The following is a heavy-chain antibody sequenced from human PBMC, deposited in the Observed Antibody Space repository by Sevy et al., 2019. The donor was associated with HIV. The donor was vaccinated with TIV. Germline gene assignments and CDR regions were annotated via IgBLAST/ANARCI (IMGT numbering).Heavy chain of an antibody. CDR2: ISAYNGNT. V-gene: IGHV1-18*04. Sequence: ASVKVSCKASGYTFTSYGISWVRQAPGQGLEWMGWISAYNGNTNYAQKLQGRVTMTTDTSTSTAYMELRSLRTDDTAVYYCARVPGYSYGYNRAFDIWGQGTMVTVSS. CDR3: ARVPGYSYGYNRAFDI. J-gene: IGHJ3*02. CDR1: GYTFTSYG. D-gene: IGHD5-18*01.